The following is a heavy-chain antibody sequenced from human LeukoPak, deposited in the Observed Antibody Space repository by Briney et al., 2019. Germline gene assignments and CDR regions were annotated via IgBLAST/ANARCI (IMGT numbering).Heavy chain of an antibody. CDR3: ARSHVRYFDWLLYSTSWNY. CDR1: GYSISSGYY. J-gene: IGHJ4*02. D-gene: IGHD3-9*01. CDR2: IYHSGST. Sequence: PSETLSLTCTVSGYSISSGYYWGWIRQPPGKGLEWIGSIYHSGSTYYNPSLKSRVTISVDTSKNQFSLKLSSVTAADTAVYYCARSHVRYFDWLLYSTSWNYWGQGTLVTVSS. V-gene: IGHV4-38-2*02.